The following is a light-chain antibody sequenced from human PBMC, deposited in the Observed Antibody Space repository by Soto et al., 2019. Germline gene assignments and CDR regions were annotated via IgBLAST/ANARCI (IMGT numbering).Light chain of an antibody. CDR2: KAS. CDR1: QTISSW. J-gene: IGKJ1*01. CDR3: QHYNSYSDA. V-gene: IGKV1-5*03. Sequence: DIQMTQSPSTLSGSVGDRVTITCRASQTISSWLAWYQQKPGKAPKLLIYKASTLKSGVPSRFSGSGSGTESTLTISSLQPDDFATYYCQHYNSYSDAFGQGTKVEL.